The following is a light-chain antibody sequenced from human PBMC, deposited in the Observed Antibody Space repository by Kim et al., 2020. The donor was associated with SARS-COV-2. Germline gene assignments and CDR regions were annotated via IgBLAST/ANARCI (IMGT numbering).Light chain of an antibody. J-gene: IGLJ3*02. V-gene: IGLV1-44*01. CDR3: ATWGDSQNGWV. Sequence: GQRVTISCSGSSSNIGGIPGHWYQQVPGTAPKLLIHSTDQRPSGVPDRFSGSKSGTSASLAISGLQSADEADYYCATWGDSQNGWVFVGGTQLTVL. CDR1: SSNIGGIP. CDR2: STD.